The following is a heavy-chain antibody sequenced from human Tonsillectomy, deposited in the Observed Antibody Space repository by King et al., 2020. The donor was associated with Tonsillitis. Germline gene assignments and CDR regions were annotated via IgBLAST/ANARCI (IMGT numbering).Heavy chain of an antibody. V-gene: IGHV3-64*01. CDR2: ISSNGGSS. CDR1: GFTFSSYA. D-gene: IGHD6-13*01. CDR3: ARRFPSSSWYGLDY. Sequence: VQLVESGGGLVQPGGSLRLSCAASGFTFSSYAMHWVRQAPGKGLEYVSAISSNGGSSYYANSVKGRFTISRDNSKNTLYLQMGSLRAEDMAVYYCARRFPSSSWYGLDYWGQGTLVTVSS. J-gene: IGHJ4*02.